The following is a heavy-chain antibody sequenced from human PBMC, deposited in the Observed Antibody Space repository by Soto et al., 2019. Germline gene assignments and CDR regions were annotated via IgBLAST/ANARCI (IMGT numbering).Heavy chain of an antibody. CDR2: ISYDGSNK. V-gene: IGHV3-30-3*01. CDR3: ARDRKSYGSSWYEY. CDR1: GFTFNIYA. Sequence: GGSLRLSCAASGFTFNIYAMHWVRQAPGKGLEWVAVISYDGSNKDYADSVKGRFTISRDNSENTLYLQMSSLRVEDTAVFYCARDRKSYGSSWYEYWGQGTLVTVSS. J-gene: IGHJ4*02. D-gene: IGHD6-13*01.